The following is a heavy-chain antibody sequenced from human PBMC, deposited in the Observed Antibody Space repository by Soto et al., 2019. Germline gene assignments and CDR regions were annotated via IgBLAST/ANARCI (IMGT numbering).Heavy chain of an antibody. D-gene: IGHD2-2*02. CDR2: MNPHSGNT. V-gene: IGHV1-8*01. Sequence: QVQLVQSGAEVKKPGASVKVSCKASGYIFTTFDINWVRQATGQGLEWVGWMNPHSGNTGYAQKYQGRVTMTRNTSIITAYMELSSLRSEDTAVYYCARDQCPSTSCYSSCYYYGRDVWVQGATVTVTS. J-gene: IGHJ6*02. CDR3: ARDQCPSTSCYSSCYYYGRDV. CDR1: GYIFTTFD.